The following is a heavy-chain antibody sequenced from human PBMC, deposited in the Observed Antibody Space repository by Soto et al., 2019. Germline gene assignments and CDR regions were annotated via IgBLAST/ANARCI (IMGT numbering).Heavy chain of an antibody. CDR1: GYTFTSYG. D-gene: IGHD2-21*02. CDR3: ARVSHLGGNSGPNRFDY. J-gene: IGHJ4*02. CDR2: ISAYNGNT. Sequence: QVQLVQSGAEVKKPGASVKVSCKASGYTFTSYGISWVRQAPGQGLEWMGWISAYNGNTNYAQKLQGRVTMTTDTSTSTDYMEMRSLRSDDTAVYYCARVSHLGGNSGPNRFDYWGQGTLVTVSS. V-gene: IGHV1-18*01.